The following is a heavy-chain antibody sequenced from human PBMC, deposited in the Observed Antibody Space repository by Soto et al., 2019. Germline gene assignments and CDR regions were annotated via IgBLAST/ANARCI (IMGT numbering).Heavy chain of an antibody. Sequence: SETLSLTCTVSVGSVSSGDYYWNWMRQPPGKGLQWIGYTYYSGSTTYNPSLKSRVTISVDSSKNQFSLKLDSVTPADTAVYYCARVRGTAGKRYFDYWGPGTLVTVSS. CDR1: VGSVSSGDYY. V-gene: IGHV4-61*08. CDR2: TYYSGST. CDR3: ARVRGTAGKRYFDY. D-gene: IGHD6-13*01. J-gene: IGHJ4*02.